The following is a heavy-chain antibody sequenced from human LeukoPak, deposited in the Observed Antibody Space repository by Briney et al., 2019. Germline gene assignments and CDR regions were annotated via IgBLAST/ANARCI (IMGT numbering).Heavy chain of an antibody. V-gene: IGHV3-30*01. CDR1: GCTFSRNV. CDR3: ARGGIPTGPYYYFYYMDV. D-gene: IGHD3-10*01. J-gene: IGHJ6*03. CDR2: ISYYGNNK. Sequence: GSSLRLSCAASGCTFSRNVMHWVRQAPGKGLDGVALISYYGNNKFYADSVKGRFTISRDNSRNTLYLQMNSLRGEDAAVYSCARGGIPTGPYYYFYYMDVWGKGTAVTVSS.